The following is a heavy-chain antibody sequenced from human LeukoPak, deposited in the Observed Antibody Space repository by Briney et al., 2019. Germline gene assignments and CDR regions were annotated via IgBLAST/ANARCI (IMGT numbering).Heavy chain of an antibody. CDR2: ISSSSSYT. V-gene: IGHV3-21*05. J-gene: IGHJ4*02. D-gene: IGHD6-13*01. CDR3: ARVMTYSSSWYYFDY. CDR1: GFTFSSYW. Sequence: GGSLRLSCAASGFTFSSYWMSWVRQAPGKGLEWVSYISSSSSYTNYADSVKGRFTISRDNAKNSLYLQMNSLRAEDTAVYYCARVMTYSSSWYYFDYWGQGTLVTVSS.